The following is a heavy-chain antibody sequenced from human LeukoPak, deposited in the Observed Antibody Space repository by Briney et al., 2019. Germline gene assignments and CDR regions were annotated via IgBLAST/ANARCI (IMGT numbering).Heavy chain of an antibody. CDR1: GDYIRSSGYY. D-gene: IGHD4-17*01. CDR3: ARLGKSGMTTVTTRAFDI. J-gene: IGHJ3*02. V-gene: IGHV4-39*01. CDR2: IVYSGSS. Sequence: SETLSLTCTVSGDYIRSSGYYWGWIPQPPGKGLEWIGCIVYSGSSYYNPSLKSRLTISVDTSKTQFSLKVNSVTAADTAVYYCARLGKSGMTTVTTRAFDIRGQGKVVIASA.